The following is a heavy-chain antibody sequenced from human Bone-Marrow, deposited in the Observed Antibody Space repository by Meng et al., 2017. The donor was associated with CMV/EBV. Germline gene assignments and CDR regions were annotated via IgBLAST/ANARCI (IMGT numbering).Heavy chain of an antibody. J-gene: IGHJ4*02. D-gene: IGHD1-26*01. CDR2: INPNSGGT. CDR3: ARVQSIVGAAPSLGY. Sequence: ASVKVSCKASGYTFTDYYIHWVRQAPGQGLEWMGWINPNSGGTNYAQKFQGRVTMTRDTSISTAYMELSRLRSDDTAVYYCARVQSIVGAAPSLGYWGQGTLVTVSS. CDR1: GYTFTDYY. V-gene: IGHV1-2*02.